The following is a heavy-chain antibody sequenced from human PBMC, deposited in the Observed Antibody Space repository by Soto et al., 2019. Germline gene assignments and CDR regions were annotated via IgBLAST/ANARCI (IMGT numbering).Heavy chain of an antibody. CDR1: GASITQYY. CDR2: VSSTGST. CDR3: ARRYGSCFDE. V-gene: IGHV4-59*01. Sequence: PSETLSLTCTVSGASITQYYWNWIRQSPGKGLEWIVSVSSTGSTVYDPSLTSRVTVSLDTSKNQFSLTLNSVTAADTAGDYCARRYGSCFDEWGKGTLVTVSS. D-gene: IGHD3-9*01. J-gene: IGHJ4*02.